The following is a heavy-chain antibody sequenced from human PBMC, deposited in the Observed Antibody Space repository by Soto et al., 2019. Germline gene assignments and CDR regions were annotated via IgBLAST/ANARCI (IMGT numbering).Heavy chain of an antibody. CDR3: ARWRYGDY. Sequence: QVHLVQSGAEVKKPGASVKVSCKGSGYAFTTYGITWVRQAPGQGLEWMGWISAQNGNTNYAQKIQGRVTVTRDTSTSTAYMELRGLRADDTAVYYCARWRYGDYWGQGALVTVSS. V-gene: IGHV1-18*01. D-gene: IGHD1-1*01. CDR2: ISAQNGNT. J-gene: IGHJ4*02. CDR1: GYAFTTYG.